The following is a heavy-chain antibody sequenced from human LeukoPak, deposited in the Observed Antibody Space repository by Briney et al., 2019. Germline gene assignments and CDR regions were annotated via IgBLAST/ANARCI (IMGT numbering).Heavy chain of an antibody. V-gene: IGHV1-18*01. D-gene: IGHD3-3*01. J-gene: IGHJ4*02. CDR2: ISAYNGNT. CDR1: GYTFTSYG. CDR3: ARAEADVWSGLIDY. Sequence: ASVKVSCKASGYTFTSYGVSWVRQAPGQGLEWMGRISAYNGNTNSAQKLQGRVTMTTDTSTSTAYMELRSLRSDDTAVYYCARAEADVWSGLIDYWGQGTLVTVSS.